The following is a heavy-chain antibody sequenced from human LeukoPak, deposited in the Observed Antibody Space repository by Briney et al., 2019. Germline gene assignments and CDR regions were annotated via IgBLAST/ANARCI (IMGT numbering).Heavy chain of an antibody. Sequence: AASVKVSCKASGYTFTGYYMHWVRQAPGQGLEWMGWINPNSGGTNYAQKFQGRVTMTRDTSISTAYMELSRLRSDDTAVYYCATQYSAYDPFDYWGQGTLVTVSS. CDR3: ATQYSAYDPFDY. D-gene: IGHD5-12*01. CDR2: INPNSGGT. CDR1: GYTFTGYY. V-gene: IGHV1-2*02. J-gene: IGHJ4*02.